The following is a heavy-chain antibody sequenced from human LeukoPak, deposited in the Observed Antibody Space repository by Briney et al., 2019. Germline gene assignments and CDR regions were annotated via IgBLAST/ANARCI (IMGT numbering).Heavy chain of an antibody. Sequence: GGSLRLSCAASGFTFSSYGMHWVHQAPGKGLEWVAVISYDGSNKYYADSVKGRFTISRDNSKNTLYLQMNSLRAEDTAVYYCAKGFIAASSWYYFDYWGQGTLVTVSS. CDR2: ISYDGSNK. D-gene: IGHD6-13*01. CDR1: GFTFSSYG. J-gene: IGHJ4*02. V-gene: IGHV3-30*18. CDR3: AKGFIAASSWYYFDY.